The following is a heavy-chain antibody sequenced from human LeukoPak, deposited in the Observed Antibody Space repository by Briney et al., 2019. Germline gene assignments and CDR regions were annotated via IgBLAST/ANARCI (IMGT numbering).Heavy chain of an antibody. J-gene: IGHJ3*02. CDR1: GFTFSAYG. CDR3: ARDRVQIRIVGSRDAFDI. D-gene: IGHD1-26*01. V-gene: IGHV3-33*01. CDR2: IWYDGSNI. Sequence: GGSLRLSCAASGFTFSAYGMHWVRQAPGKGLEWVAVIWYDGSNIHYADSVKGRFTISRDNSKNTLYLQMNSLRAEDTAVYYCARDRVQIRIVGSRDAFDIWGQGTMVTVSS.